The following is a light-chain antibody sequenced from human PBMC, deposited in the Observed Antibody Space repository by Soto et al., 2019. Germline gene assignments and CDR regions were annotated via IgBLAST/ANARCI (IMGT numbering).Light chain of an antibody. CDR3: QKYDDHLLT. J-gene: IGKJ4*01. V-gene: IGKV1-5*03. CDR1: QSISIW. CDR2: KAS. Sequence: DIQMTQSPSTLSASVGDRVTITCRASQSISIWVAWYQRKPGKAPKLLINKASRLEGGVPSRFSGGGSGTDFTLTINSVQPDDSATYYCQKYDDHLLTFGGGTKVEIK.